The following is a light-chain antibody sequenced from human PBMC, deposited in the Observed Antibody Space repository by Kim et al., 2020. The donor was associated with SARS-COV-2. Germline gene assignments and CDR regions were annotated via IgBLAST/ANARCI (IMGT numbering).Light chain of an antibody. V-gene: IGLV1-44*01. CDR1: STNIGINV. Sequence: ELTQPPSASGTPGQKVAISCSGSSTNIGINVVNWYQQLPGTAPKLLMFDNNQRPSGVPDRFSGSKSGTSASLAISGLQSEDEADYYCATWDDSLHGVVFGGGTQLTVL. CDR3: ATWDDSLHGVV. CDR2: DNN. J-gene: IGLJ2*01.